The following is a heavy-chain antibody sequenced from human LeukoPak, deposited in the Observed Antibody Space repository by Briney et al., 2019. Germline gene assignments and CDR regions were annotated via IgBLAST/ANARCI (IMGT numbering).Heavy chain of an antibody. D-gene: IGHD5-12*01. V-gene: IGHV3-53*01. CDR2: IYSGGST. J-gene: IGHJ3*02. Sequence: GGSLRLSCAASAFTVSTNYMTWVRQAPGKGLEWVSVIYSGGSTYYADSVKGRFTISRDTSKNTLYLQMNSLRAEDTAVYYCAREGTWRSFDIWGQGTMVTVSS. CDR1: AFTVSTNY. CDR3: AREGTWRSFDI.